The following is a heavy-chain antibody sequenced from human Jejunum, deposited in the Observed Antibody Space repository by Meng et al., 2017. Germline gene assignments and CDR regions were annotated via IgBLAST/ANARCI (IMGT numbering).Heavy chain of an antibody. Sequence: GGSLRLSCAASGFTFSNAWMSWVRQAPGKGLEWVGRIKTKTEGGTTDYAAPVKGIFSISRDDSKNMLYLQMDSLKTEDTAVYYCTTDRVGVTLLQFHHWGQGPLVTFSS. CDR1: GFTFSNAW. J-gene: IGHJ1*01. V-gene: IGHV3-15*01. CDR2: IKTKTEGGTT. CDR3: TTDRVGVTLLQFHH. D-gene: IGHD1-26*01.